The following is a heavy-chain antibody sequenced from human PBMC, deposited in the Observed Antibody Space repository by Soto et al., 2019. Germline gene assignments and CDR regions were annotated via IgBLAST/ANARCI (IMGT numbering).Heavy chain of an antibody. J-gene: IGHJ6*02. Sequence: PSETLSLTXTVSGGSISSGDYYWSWIRQPPGKGLEWIGYIYYSGSTYYNPSLKSRVTISVDTSKNQFSLKLSSVTAADTAVYYWPRDRVTLSSSSFFFFHYYGMDVWGQGTTVTVSS. D-gene: IGHD6-6*01. V-gene: IGHV4-30-4*01. CDR3: PRDRVTLSSSSFFFFHYYGMDV. CDR2: IYYSGST. CDR1: GGSISSGDYY.